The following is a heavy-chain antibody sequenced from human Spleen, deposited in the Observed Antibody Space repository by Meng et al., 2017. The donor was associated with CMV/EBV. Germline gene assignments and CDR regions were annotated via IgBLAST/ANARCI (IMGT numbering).Heavy chain of an antibody. V-gene: IGHV3-48*04. CDR1: GFTFGSYS. J-gene: IGHJ4*02. Sequence: GGSLRLSCAASGFTFGSYSMNWVRQAPGKGLEWVSYISSSSSTIYYADSVKGRFTISRDNAKNSLYLQMNSLRAEDTAVYYCAHSYGNFDYWGQGTLVTISS. D-gene: IGHD5-18*01. CDR3: AHSYGNFDY. CDR2: ISSSSSTI.